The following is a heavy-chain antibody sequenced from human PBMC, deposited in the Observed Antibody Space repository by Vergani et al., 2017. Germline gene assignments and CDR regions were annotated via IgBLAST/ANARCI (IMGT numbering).Heavy chain of an antibody. D-gene: IGHD3-16*02. CDR2: IYTSGST. J-gene: IGHJ4*02. Sequence: QVQLQESGPGLVKPSQTLSLTCTVSGGSISSGSYYWSWIRQPAGKGLEWIGRIYTSGSTNYNPSLKSRVTISVDTSKNQFSLKLSSVTAADTAVYYCARGTVDDYVWGSYRYNLDYFDYWGQGTLVTVSS. CDR3: ARGTVDDYVWGSYRYNLDYFDY. CDR1: GGSISSGSYY. V-gene: IGHV4-61*02.